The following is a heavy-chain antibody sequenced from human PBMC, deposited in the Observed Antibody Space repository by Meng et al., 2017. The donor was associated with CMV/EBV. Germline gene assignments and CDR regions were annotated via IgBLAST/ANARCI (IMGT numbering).Heavy chain of an antibody. CDR1: GFTVSSNY. CDR3: AKDLRQSHYFDY. Sequence: GGSLRLSCAASGFTVSSNYMSWVRQAPGKGLEWVSVIYSGGTTYYADSVKGRFTISRDNSKNMLYLQMNSLRAEDTAVYYCAKDLRQSHYFDYWGQGTLVTVSS. CDR2: IYSGGTT. V-gene: IGHV3-66*02. J-gene: IGHJ4*02.